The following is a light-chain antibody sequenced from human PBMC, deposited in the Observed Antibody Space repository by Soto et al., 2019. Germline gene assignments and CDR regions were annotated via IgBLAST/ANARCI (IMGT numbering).Light chain of an antibody. Sequence: EIVLTQSPATLSLSPGERATLSCRASESISTYLGWYQQKPGQAPRPLIYDASNRATGIPARFSGSGSGTDFTLTISSLEPEDVAVYFCQQRIVGVIFGQGTRLEIK. J-gene: IGKJ5*01. CDR2: DAS. V-gene: IGKV3-11*01. CDR3: QQRIVGVI. CDR1: ESISTY.